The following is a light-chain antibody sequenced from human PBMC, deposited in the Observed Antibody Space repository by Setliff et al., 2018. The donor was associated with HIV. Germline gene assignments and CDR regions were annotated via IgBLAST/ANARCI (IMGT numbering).Light chain of an antibody. Sequence: SVLTQPASVSGSPGQWITISCTGTSSDVGGLNYVSWYQQQPGKAPQLLIYDVITRPSGVSDRFSASKSGNTASLTISGLQADDEGDYYCSSYTSSSTWVFGGGTKVTVL. CDR1: SSDVGGLNY. J-gene: IGLJ3*02. CDR2: DVI. CDR3: SSYTSSSTWV. V-gene: IGLV2-14*03.